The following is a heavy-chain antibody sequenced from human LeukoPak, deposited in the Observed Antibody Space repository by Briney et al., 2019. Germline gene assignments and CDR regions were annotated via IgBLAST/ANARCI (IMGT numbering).Heavy chain of an antibody. J-gene: IGHJ6*02. CDR2: IYYSGST. D-gene: IGHD5-18*01. V-gene: IGHV4-59*01. Sequence: SETLSLTCTVSGGSISSYYWSWIRQPPGKGLEWIGYIYYSGSTNYNPSLKSRVTISVDTSKNQFSLKLSSVTAADTAVYYCARDLYSYEGYYYGMDVWGQGTTVTVSS. CDR3: ARDLYSYEGYYYGMDV. CDR1: GGSISSYY.